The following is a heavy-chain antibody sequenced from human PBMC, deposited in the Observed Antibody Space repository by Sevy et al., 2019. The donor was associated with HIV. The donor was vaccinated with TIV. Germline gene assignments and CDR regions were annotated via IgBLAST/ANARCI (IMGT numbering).Heavy chain of an antibody. J-gene: IGHJ3*01. CDR3: ARDSRVHTFGPGSYYSASFDV. Sequence: GGSLRLSCAASGFSFTSHYINWIRQAPGKGLEWISYISTSGGAFYYADSGKGRFTMSRDNGTNTVDMQMNTLRDEDMAVYYWARDSRVHTFGPGSYYSASFDVWGQGTMVTVSS. D-gene: IGHD3-10*01. V-gene: IGHV3-11*01. CDR2: ISTSGGAF. CDR1: GFSFTSHY.